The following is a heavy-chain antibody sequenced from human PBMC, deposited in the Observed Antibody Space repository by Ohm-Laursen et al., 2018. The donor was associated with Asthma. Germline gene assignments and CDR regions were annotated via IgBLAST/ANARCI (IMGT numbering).Heavy chain of an antibody. J-gene: IGHJ1*01. CDR3: ARIGPEWELPGREYSLHH. V-gene: IGHV3-21*01. CDR2: ISTASTFI. CDR1: GYTFSRYS. D-gene: IGHD1-26*01. Sequence: SLRLSCSASGYTFSRYSIHWVRQVPGKGLEWVASISTASTFIYYADSVRGRFTTSRDNARNLVFLQMVSLRAEGTALYYCARIGPEWELPGREYSLHHWGEGTLVTVSS.